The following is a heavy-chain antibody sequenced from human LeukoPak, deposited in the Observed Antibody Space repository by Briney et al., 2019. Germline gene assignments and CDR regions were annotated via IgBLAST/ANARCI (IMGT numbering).Heavy chain of an antibody. V-gene: IGHV1-18*01. Sequence: ASVKVSCKASGYTFINYGISWVRQAPGQGLEWMGWISAYNDNTKYAQKLQGRVTMTTDTSTSTAYMELRSLRSDDTAVYYCARAGQDIVVVPAANHPFDYWGQGTLVTVSS. J-gene: IGHJ4*02. D-gene: IGHD2-2*01. CDR2: ISAYNDNT. CDR1: GYTFINYG. CDR3: ARAGQDIVVVPAANHPFDY.